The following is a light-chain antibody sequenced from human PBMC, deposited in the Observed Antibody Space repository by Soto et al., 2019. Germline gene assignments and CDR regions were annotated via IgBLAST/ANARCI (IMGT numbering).Light chain of an antibody. CDR2: GTF. CDR3: QHLNNYPPFT. CDR1: QDIKTY. J-gene: IGKJ3*01. V-gene: IGKV1-9*01. Sequence: IQLTQSPSSLSASVGDRVSITCRASQDIKTYLAWYQQKRVEAPKLLISGTFTLQSGVPSRFNGSGSGTDFTLTISRLQPEDFATYYCQHLNNYPPFTFGPGTKV.